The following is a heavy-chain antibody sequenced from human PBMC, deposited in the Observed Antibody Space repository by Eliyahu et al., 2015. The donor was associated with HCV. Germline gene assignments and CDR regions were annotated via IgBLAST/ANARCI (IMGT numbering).Heavy chain of an antibody. V-gene: IGHV3-30*18. CDR2: VSSVGTTK. D-gene: IGHD6-13*01. Sequence: QVQLVESGGGVVQPGRSLXLSCAASGFXFXSXGMQWVPPGPGAGGGGVAVVSSVGTTKYYADSVKGRFTISRDRSQNTVYLQMNSLRPEDTAVYYCAKEGSAHSSSWFDYWGQGTLVTVSS. CDR1: GFXFXSXG. J-gene: IGHJ4*02. CDR3: AKEGSAHSSSWFDY.